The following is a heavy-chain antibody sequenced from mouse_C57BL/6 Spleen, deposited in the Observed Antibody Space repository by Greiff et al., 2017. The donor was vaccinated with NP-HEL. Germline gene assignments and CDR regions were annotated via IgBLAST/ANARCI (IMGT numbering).Heavy chain of an antibody. J-gene: IGHJ2*01. CDR3: TTSVITTVLFDY. Sequence: EVQLQQSGAELVRPGASVKLSCTASGFNIKDDYMHWVKQRPEQGLEWIGWIDPENGDTEYASKFQGKATITADTSSNTAYLQLSSLTSEDTAVYYCTTSVITTVLFDYWGQSTTLTVSS. CDR1: GFNIKDDY. D-gene: IGHD1-1*01. CDR2: IDPENGDT. V-gene: IGHV14-4*01.